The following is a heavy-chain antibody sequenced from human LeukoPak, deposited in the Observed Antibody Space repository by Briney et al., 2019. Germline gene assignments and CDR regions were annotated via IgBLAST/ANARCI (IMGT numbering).Heavy chain of an antibody. J-gene: IGHJ4*02. D-gene: IGHD3-10*01. CDR1: GGTFSSCA. CDR3: ARALEGYYGSGSYSKD. V-gene: IGHV1-69*01. Sequence: SVKVSCKASGGTFSSCAISWVRQAPGQGLEWMGGIIPIFGTANYAQKFQGRVTITADESTSTAYMELSSLRSEDTAVYYCARALEGYYGSGSYSKDWGQGTLVTVSS. CDR2: IIPIFGTA.